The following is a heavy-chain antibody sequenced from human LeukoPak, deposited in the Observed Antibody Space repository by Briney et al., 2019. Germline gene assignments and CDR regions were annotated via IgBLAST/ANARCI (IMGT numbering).Heavy chain of an antibody. Sequence: SETLSLTCTVAGGSISTYYWSWIRQPPGEGLEWIGYISYSGNTNYNPSLKSRVTISVYTSKNQFSLNVSSVTAADTAVYYCAKGYCSGGSCYSAFDTWGQGTMVTVSS. J-gene: IGHJ3*02. CDR2: ISYSGNT. CDR3: AKGYCSGGSCYSAFDT. V-gene: IGHV4-59*12. D-gene: IGHD2-15*01. CDR1: GGSISTYY.